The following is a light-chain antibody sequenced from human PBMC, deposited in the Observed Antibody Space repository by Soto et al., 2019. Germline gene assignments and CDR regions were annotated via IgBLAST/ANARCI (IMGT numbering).Light chain of an antibody. Sequence: EIVLTQSPGTLSLSPGERATLSCRASQSFSSSYLAWYQQKPGQAPRLLIYDASSRATGIPDRFSGSGSGTDFTLTISRLEPEDFAVYYCQQYGSTPQTFGRGTKLEIK. V-gene: IGKV3-20*01. CDR1: QSFSSSY. CDR2: DAS. J-gene: IGKJ2*01. CDR3: QQYGSTPQT.